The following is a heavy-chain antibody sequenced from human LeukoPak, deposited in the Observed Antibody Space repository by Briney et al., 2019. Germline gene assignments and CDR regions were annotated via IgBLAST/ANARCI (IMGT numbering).Heavy chain of an antibody. D-gene: IGHD3-10*01. CDR2: MNPNSGNT. Sequence: ASVKVSCKASGYTFTTYDINWVRQATGQGLEWMGWMNPNSGNTGYAQKFQGRVTMTRNTSMSTAYMVLSSLRSEDTAVYYCARANYYGSGKKDLDYWGQGTLVTVSS. CDR1: GYTFTTYD. J-gene: IGHJ4*02. CDR3: ARANYYGSGKKDLDY. V-gene: IGHV1-8*01.